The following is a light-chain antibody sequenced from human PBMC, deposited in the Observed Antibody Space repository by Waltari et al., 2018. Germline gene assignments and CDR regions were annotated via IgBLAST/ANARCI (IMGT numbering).Light chain of an antibody. V-gene: IGKV1-33*01. CDR2: DAS. CDR3: QQFDTLPPS. J-gene: IGKJ4*01. CDR1: QDITNF. Sequence: DIQLTQSPSSLSASVGDRVTITCQASQDITNFLNWYQQKPGRAPSPLIYDASNLETGVPSRFSGSGSGTHFTLTISSLQTEDSATYYCQQFDTLPPSFGGGTKVEI.